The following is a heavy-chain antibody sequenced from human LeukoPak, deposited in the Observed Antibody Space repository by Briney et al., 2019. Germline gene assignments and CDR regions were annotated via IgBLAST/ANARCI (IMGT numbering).Heavy chain of an antibody. CDR2: IKQDGSEK. CDR1: GFTFSSYW. D-gene: IGHD3-22*01. V-gene: IGHV3-7*01. CDR3: ARRGVYYDSSGYYYQGHAFDI. J-gene: IGHJ3*02. Sequence: GGSLRLSCAASGFTFSSYWMSWVRQAPGKGLEWVANIKQDGSEKYYVDSVKGRFTISRDNAKNSLYLQMNSLRAEDTAVYYCARRGVYYDSSGYYYQGHAFDIWGQGTMVTVSS.